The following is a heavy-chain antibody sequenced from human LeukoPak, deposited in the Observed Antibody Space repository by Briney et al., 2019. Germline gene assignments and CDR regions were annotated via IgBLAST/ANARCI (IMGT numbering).Heavy chain of an antibody. D-gene: IGHD3-3*01. V-gene: IGHV3-21*01. J-gene: IGHJ4*02. Sequence: PGGSLRLSCAASGFTFSSYSMNWVRQAPGKGLEWVSSISSSSSYIYYADSVKGRFTISRDNAKNSPYLQMNSLRAEDTAVYYCAREVGDDFWSGYYLLDYWGQGTLVTVSS. CDR2: ISSSSSYI. CDR1: GFTFSSYS. CDR3: AREVGDDFWSGYYLLDY.